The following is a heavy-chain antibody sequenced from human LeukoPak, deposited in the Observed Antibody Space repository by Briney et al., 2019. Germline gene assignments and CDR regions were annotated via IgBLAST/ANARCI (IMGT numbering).Heavy chain of an antibody. D-gene: IGHD5-12*01. CDR3: ARDLGYDGFDWAP. V-gene: IGHV4-4*07. Sequence: SETLSLTCTVSGGSIRTYYWNWIRQPAGEGLEWLGRIYSSGSTNHNPSLKSRVIMSVDTSKNQFSLNLNSVTAADTAVYYCARDLGYDGFDWAPWGQGTLVTVSS. CDR1: GGSIRTYY. J-gene: IGHJ5*02. CDR2: IYSSGST.